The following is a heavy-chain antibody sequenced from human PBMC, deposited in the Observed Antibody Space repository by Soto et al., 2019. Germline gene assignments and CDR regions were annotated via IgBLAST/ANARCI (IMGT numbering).Heavy chain of an antibody. Sequence: LSETLSLTCTVSGGSISSYYWSWIRQPPGKGLEWIGYIYYSGSTNYNPSLKSRVTISVDTSKNQFSLKLSSVTAADTAVYYCARAVAAAGARSWFDPWGQGTLVTVSS. CDR1: GGSISSYY. V-gene: IGHV4-59*01. D-gene: IGHD6-13*01. CDR2: IYYSGST. J-gene: IGHJ5*02. CDR3: ARAVAAAGARSWFDP.